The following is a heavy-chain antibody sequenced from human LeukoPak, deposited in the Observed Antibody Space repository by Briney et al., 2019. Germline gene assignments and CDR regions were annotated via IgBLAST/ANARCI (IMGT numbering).Heavy chain of an antibody. CDR2: IYTSGST. D-gene: IGHD3-9*01. V-gene: IGHV4-4*07. Sequence: PSETLSLTCTVSGGSISSYYWSWIRQPAGKGLEWIGRIYTSGSTNYNPSLESRVTMSVDTSKNQFSLKLSSVTAADTAVYYCARGAGILTGYSPPRWFDPWGQGTLVTVSS. CDR3: ARGAGILTGYSPPRWFDP. J-gene: IGHJ5*02. CDR1: GGSISSYY.